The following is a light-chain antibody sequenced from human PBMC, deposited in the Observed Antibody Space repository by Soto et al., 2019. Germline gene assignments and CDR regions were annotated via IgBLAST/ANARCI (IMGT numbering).Light chain of an antibody. CDR2: EVS. J-gene: IGLJ2*01. Sequence: QSALTQPPSASGSPGQSVTISCTGTISDVGGYNYVSWYQQHPGKAPKLMIYEVSKRPSGVPDRFSGSKSGNTASLTVSGLQADDEADYYCNSYAGSNNLIFGGGTKLTVL. V-gene: IGLV2-8*01. CDR3: NSYAGSNNLI. CDR1: ISDVGGYNY.